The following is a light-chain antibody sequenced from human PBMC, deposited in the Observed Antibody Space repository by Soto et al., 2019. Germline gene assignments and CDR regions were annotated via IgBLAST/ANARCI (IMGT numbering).Light chain of an antibody. CDR2: EVN. CDR3: SSFTSGGTWV. CDR1: SSDVGAYNH. Sequence: QSALTQPASVSGSPEQSITISCTGTSSDVGAYNHVSWYQQHPGKVPKVMIYEVNNRPSGVSNRFSASKSGNTASLTISGLQAEDEATYYCSSFTSGGTWVFGGGTKVTVL. J-gene: IGLJ3*02. V-gene: IGLV2-14*03.